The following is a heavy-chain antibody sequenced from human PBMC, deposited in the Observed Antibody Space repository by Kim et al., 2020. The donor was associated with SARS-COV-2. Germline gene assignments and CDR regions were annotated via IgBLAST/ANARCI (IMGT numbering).Heavy chain of an antibody. CDR3: NQWEGGTSYAKH. CDR2: LKKMGAAATT. Sequence: GGSLRLSCTASGFTFGDNYMSWFRQAPGKGLECIAFLKKMGAAATTDYAASGGSSFTISRDDSKSLDYHQMNSMNTEDTAIYYCNQWEGGTSYAKHWGPGTLVTVSS. J-gene: IGHJ1*01. V-gene: IGHV3-49*03. D-gene: IGHD1-7*01. CDR1: GFTFGDNY.